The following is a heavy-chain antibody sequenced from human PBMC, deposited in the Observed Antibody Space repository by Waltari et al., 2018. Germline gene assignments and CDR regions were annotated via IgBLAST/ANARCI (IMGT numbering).Heavy chain of an antibody. CDR2: INPDGRET. V-gene: IGHV3-74*01. J-gene: IGHJ4*02. Sequence: EVQLVESGGGLVQPGGSLRLSCAPSGFTFRNYWMHWVRQAPGKGLLCVSRINPDGRETNYADSVKGRFTISGDNAKNTLYLQMNSLRGEDTAVYYCVRGSNDWIGLDYWGQGALVTVSS. CDR3: VRGSNDWIGLDY. CDR1: GFTFRNYW. D-gene: IGHD3-9*01.